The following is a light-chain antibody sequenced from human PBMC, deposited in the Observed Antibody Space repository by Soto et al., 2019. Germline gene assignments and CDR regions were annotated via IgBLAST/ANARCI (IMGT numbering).Light chain of an antibody. CDR2: NAS. Sequence: THCPFTRTGSGGVRDSMTCGGSRNVVDWLAGFKQKPGKAPKLLMYNASTLESRVASRFRGTASGTEFTLTISSLQPDDYVGYYCQEHGTYPLTFGGGTKADI. CDR3: QEHGTYPLT. J-gene: IGKJ4*01. V-gene: IGKV1-5*03. CDR1: RNVVDW.